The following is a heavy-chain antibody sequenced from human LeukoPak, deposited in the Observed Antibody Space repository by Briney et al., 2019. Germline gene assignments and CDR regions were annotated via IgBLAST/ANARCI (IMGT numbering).Heavy chain of an antibody. J-gene: IGHJ3*02. Sequence: SETLSLTCTVSGGSISSSSYYWGWIRQPPGKGLEWIGSIYYSGSTYYNPSLKSRVTISVDTSKNQISLKLSSVTAADTAVYYCARPSNYGDYPRYDAFDIWGQGTMVTVSS. D-gene: IGHD4-17*01. CDR3: ARPSNYGDYPRYDAFDI. CDR1: GGSISSSSYY. CDR2: IYYSGST. V-gene: IGHV4-39*01.